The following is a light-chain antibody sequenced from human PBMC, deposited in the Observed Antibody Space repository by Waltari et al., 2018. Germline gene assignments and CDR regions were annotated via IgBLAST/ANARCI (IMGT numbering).Light chain of an antibody. CDR2: HNN. CDR1: SSNIGAGYD. CDR3: QSYDGSLSGAV. J-gene: IGLJ7*01. Sequence: QSVLTQPPSVSGAPGQRVTISCTGSSSNIGAGYDVHWYQQLPGTAPKLLIYHNNKRPPGVPDRFPGSKSGTSASLAITGLQAEDEADYYCQSYDGSLSGAVFGGGTQLTVL. V-gene: IGLV1-40*01.